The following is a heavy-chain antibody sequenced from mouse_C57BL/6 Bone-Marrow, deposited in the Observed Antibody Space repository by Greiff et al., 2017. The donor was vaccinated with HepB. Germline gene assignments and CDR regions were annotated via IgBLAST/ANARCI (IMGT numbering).Heavy chain of an antibody. Sequence: DVQLVESGGGLVQPKGSLKLSCAASGFSFNTYAMNWVRQAPGKGLEWVARIRSKSNNYATYYADSVKDRFTISRDDSESMLYLQMNNLKTEDTAMYYCVRPTEDAMDYWGQGTSVTVSS. D-gene: IGHD1-1*01. V-gene: IGHV10-1*01. CDR2: IRSKSNNYAT. CDR1: GFSFNTYA. CDR3: VRPTEDAMDY. J-gene: IGHJ4*01.